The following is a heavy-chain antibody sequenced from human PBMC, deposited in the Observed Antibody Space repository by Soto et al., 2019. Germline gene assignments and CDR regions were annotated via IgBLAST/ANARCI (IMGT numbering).Heavy chain of an antibody. D-gene: IGHD2-2*01. Sequence: EVQLLESGGGLVQPGGSLRLSCAASGFTFRSYAMSWVRQAPGKGLEWVSIMSGSGGYTYYADSVEGRFAISRDNSKNTLYLQMADLRAADTAVYYCATFRFCTSTSCYGRDGGFWGQGTLVTVSS. CDR2: MSGSGGYT. CDR1: GFTFRSYA. V-gene: IGHV3-23*01. CDR3: ATFRFCTSTSCYGRDGGF. J-gene: IGHJ4*02.